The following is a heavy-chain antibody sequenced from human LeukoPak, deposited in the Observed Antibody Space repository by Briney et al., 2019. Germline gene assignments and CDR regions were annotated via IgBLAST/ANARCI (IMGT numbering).Heavy chain of an antibody. CDR2: IYYSGST. Sequence: SETLSLTCTVSGGSISSYYWSWIRQPPGKGLEWIGYIYYSGSTNYNPSLKSRVTISVDTSKNQFSLKLSSVTAADTAVYYCARRRYGSGSYYIDYWGQGTLVTVSS. J-gene: IGHJ4*02. CDR3: ARRRYGSGSYYIDY. CDR1: GGSISSYY. V-gene: IGHV4-59*08. D-gene: IGHD3-10*01.